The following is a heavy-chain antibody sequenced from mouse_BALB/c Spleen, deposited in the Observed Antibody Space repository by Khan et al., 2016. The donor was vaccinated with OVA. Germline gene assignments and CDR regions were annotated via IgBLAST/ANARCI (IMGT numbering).Heavy chain of an antibody. J-gene: IGHJ3*01. V-gene: IGHV1S136*01. Sequence: VQLQQSGPELVKPGASVQMSCKASGYTFTNYIIHWVKQKPGQGLEWIGYINPYNDGSKYNEKFKGKATLTSAKSSSPAYLELIRLTSSDSAVYYGARDYGRSVWFAYWGQGTLVTVSA. CDR2: INPYNDGS. CDR3: ARDYGRSVWFAY. D-gene: IGHD1-1*01. CDR1: GYTFTNYI.